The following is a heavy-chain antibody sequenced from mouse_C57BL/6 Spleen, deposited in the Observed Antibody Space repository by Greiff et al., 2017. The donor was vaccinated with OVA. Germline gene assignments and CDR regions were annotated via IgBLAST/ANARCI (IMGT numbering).Heavy chain of an antibody. Sequence: QVQLKQPGAELVMPGASVKLSCKASGYTFTSYWMHWVKQRPGHGLEWIGEIDPSDSYTNYNQKFKGKSTLTVDKSSSTAYMQLSSLTSEDSAVYYCARSPTGAMDYWGQGTSVTVSS. V-gene: IGHV1-69*01. CDR2: IDPSDSYT. CDR3: ARSPTGAMDY. CDR1: GYTFTSYW. J-gene: IGHJ4*01. D-gene: IGHD4-1*01.